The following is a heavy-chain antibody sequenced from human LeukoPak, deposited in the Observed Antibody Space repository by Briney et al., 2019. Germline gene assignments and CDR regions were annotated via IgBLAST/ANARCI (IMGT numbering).Heavy chain of an antibody. J-gene: IGHJ6*02. V-gene: IGHV3-74*01. CDR1: GLTFSSHW. CDR3: ARDAPFRYCSSTSCYPYGMDV. D-gene: IGHD2-2*01. Sequence: GGSLRLSCAASGLTFSSHWMHWVRQAPGKGLVWVSRITNDGSSTTYADSVKGRFTISRDNAKNMLYLQVNSLRAEDTAVYYCARDAPFRYCSSTSCYPYGMDVWGQGTTVTVSS. CDR2: ITNDGSST.